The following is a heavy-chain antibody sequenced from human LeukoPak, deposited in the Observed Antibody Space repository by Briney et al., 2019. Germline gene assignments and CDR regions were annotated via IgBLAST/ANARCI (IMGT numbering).Heavy chain of an antibody. Sequence: GGSLRLSCLASGFTFSSYAMHWVRQAPGKGLEYVSAISSNGGSTYYADSVKGRSTISRDNSKNTLYLQMSSLRAEDTAVYYCVKDTTDDFWSGYSFDYWGQGTLVTVSS. CDR2: ISSNGGST. D-gene: IGHD3-3*01. J-gene: IGHJ4*02. CDR3: VKDTTDDFWSGYSFDY. CDR1: GFTFSSYA. V-gene: IGHV3-64D*09.